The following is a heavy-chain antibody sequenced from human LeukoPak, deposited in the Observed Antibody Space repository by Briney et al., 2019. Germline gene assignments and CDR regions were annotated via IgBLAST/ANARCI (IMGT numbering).Heavy chain of an antibody. CDR1: GFTFSNAW. CDR2: INQDGSEK. J-gene: IGHJ3*01. Sequence: GGSLRLSCAASGFTFSNAWMSWVRQAPGKGLEWVANINQDGSEKYYVDSVKGRFTISRDNANNSLYLQMNSLRAEDTAVYYCARVLMVRGTSHAFDFWGRGTMVTVSS. D-gene: IGHD3-10*01. CDR3: ARVLMVRGTSHAFDF. V-gene: IGHV3-7*01.